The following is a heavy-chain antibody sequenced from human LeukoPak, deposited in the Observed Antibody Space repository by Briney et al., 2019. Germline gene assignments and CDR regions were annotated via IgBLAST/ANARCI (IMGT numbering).Heavy chain of an antibody. J-gene: IGHJ4*02. D-gene: IGHD3-3*01. CDR3: ARDRTIFGVAPSFDY. CDR1: GGSISSYC. Sequence: SETLSLTCTVSGGSISSYCWSWIRQPPGKGLEWIGYIYYSGSTNYNPSLKSRVTISVDTSKNQFSLKLSSVTAADTAVYYCARDRTIFGVAPSFDYWGQGTLVTVSS. CDR2: IYYSGST. V-gene: IGHV4-59*01.